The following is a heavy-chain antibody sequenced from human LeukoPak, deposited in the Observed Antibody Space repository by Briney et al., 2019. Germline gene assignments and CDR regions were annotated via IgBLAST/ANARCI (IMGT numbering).Heavy chain of an antibody. D-gene: IGHD6-19*01. J-gene: IGHJ4*02. V-gene: IGHV3-23*01. CDR2: ISGSGGSI. CDR1: GFTFSSSA. CDR3: AKTIGIAVAGGFDY. Sequence: GGSLRLSCAASGFTFSSSAMNWVRQAPGKGLEWVSAISGSGGSIHYADSVKGRFTISRDNSNNTLYLQMNSLRAEDTAVYYCAKTIGIAVAGGFDYRGQGTLVTASS.